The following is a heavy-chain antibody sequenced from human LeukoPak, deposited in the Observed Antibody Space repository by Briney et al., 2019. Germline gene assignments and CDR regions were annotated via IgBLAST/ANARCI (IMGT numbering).Heavy chain of an antibody. CDR1: GGSFSGYY. V-gene: IGHV4-34*01. J-gene: IGHJ6*02. D-gene: IGHD3-3*01. CDR2: INHSGST. Sequence: SETLFLTCAVYGGSFSGYYWSWIRQPPGKGLEWIGEINHSGSTNYNPSLKSRVTISVDTSKNQFSLKLSSVTAADTAVYYCARGQYDFWSGLQYYYYYGMDVWGQGTTVTVSS. CDR3: ARGQYDFWSGLQYYYYYGMDV.